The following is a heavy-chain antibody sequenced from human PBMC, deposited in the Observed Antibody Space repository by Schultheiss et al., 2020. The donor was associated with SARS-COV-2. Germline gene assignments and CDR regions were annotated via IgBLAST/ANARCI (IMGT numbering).Heavy chain of an antibody. Sequence: SETLSLTCTVSGGSVSSGSYYWSWIRQPPGKGLEWIGYIYYSGSTNYNPSLKSRVTISVDTSKNQFSLKLTSLTAADTAVYYCATWPRFTYWGQGTLVTVSS. D-gene: IGHD3-10*01. V-gene: IGHV4-61*01. J-gene: IGHJ4*02. CDR2: IYYSGST. CDR3: ATWPRFTY. CDR1: GGSVSSGSYY.